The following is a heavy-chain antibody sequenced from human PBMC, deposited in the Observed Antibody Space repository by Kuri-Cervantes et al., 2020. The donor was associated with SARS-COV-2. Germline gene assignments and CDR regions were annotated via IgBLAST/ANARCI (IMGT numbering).Heavy chain of an antibody. CDR1: GYSISSGYY. D-gene: IGHD4-11*01. V-gene: IGHV4-38-2*02. CDR2: IYHSGST. Sequence: GSLRLSCTVSGYSISSGYYWGWIRQPPGKGLEWIGSIYHSGSTYYNPSPKSRVTISVDTSKNQFSLKLSSVTAADTAVYYCARTVTTTPDYWGQGTLVTVSS. CDR3: ARTVTTTPDY. J-gene: IGHJ4*02.